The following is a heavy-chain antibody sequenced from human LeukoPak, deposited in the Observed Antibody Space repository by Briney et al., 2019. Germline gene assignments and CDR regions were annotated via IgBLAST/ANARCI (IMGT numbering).Heavy chain of an antibody. CDR3: AKDPFKPPYLSDY. CDR1: GFTFSSYA. Sequence: GGSLRLSCAASGFTFSSYAMSWVRQAPGKGLEWASAISGSGGSTYYADSVKGRFTISRDNSKNTLYLQMNSLRAEGTAVYYCAKDPFKPPYLSDYWGQGTLVTVSS. D-gene: IGHD1-14*01. CDR2: ISGSGGST. J-gene: IGHJ4*02. V-gene: IGHV3-23*01.